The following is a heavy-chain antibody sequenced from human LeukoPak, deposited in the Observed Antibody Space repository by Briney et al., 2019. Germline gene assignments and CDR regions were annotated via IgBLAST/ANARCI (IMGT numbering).Heavy chain of an antibody. D-gene: IGHD4-17*01. V-gene: IGHV1-69*04. CDR1: GGTFSNYA. J-gene: IGHJ6*02. CDR3: ARARGDYERYYGMDV. Sequence: SVTVSFKASGGTFSNYAISWVRQAPGQGLEWMGRIIPILGIANYAQKFQGRVTITADKSTSTAYMELSSLRSEDTAVYYCARARGDYERYYGMDVWGQGTTVTVSS. CDR2: IIPILGIA.